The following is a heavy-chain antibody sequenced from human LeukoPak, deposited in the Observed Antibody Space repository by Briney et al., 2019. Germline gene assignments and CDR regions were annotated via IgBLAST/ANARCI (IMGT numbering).Heavy chain of an antibody. CDR1: GFTFSSYA. CDR3: ARGNWNQGHYYYYYYMDV. Sequence: GGSLRLSCAASGFTFSSYAMSWVRQAPGKGLKWVSGISGSGGSTYYADSVKGRFTISRDNSKNTLYLQMNSLRAEDTAVYYCARGNWNQGHYYYYYYMDVWGKGTTVTVSS. D-gene: IGHD1-20*01. J-gene: IGHJ6*03. CDR2: ISGSGGST. V-gene: IGHV3-23*01.